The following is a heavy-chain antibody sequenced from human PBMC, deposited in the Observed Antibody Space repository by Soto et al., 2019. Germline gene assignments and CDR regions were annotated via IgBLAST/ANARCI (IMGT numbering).Heavy chain of an antibody. J-gene: IGHJ4*02. CDR2: IQNSGTT. CDR3: SSRAPEGFHQ. D-gene: IGHD2-2*01. V-gene: IGHV4-39*01. CDR1: GASISTSSYY. Sequence: SETLSLTCSVSGASISTSSYYWAWIRQTPGKGLEWIASIQNSGTTYYNPALNSRVSISVDTSKNQLSLKLSSVTAADTALYYCSSRAPEGFHQGGQGSLVTVSS.